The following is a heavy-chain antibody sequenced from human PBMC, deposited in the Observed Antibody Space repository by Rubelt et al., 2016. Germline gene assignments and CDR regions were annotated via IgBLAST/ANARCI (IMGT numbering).Heavy chain of an antibody. CDR2: INHSGST. J-gene: IGHJ4*02. D-gene: IGHD1-1*01. V-gene: IGHV4-39*07. CDR1: GGSISSSSYY. CDR3: ARVETGGHFDY. Sequence: QLQLQESGPGLVKPSETLSLTCTVSGGSISSSSYYWGWIRQPPGKGLEWIGEINHSGSTNYNPSLNSRVTISVDTSKNQFSLKLSSVTAADTAVYYCARVETGGHFDYWGQGTLVTVSS.